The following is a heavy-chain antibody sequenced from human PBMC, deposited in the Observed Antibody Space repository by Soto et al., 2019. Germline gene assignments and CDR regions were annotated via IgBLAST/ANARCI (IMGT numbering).Heavy chain of an antibody. D-gene: IGHD1-26*01. J-gene: IGHJ4*02. CDR1: GFTFTTAW. CDR2: IKSKIDGGTA. Sequence: PGGSLRLSCAASGFTFTTAWINWVRQAPGKGLEWVGRIKSKIDGGTADFAAPVRGRFVISRDDSKSMAYLQMNSLKAEDTAIYYGARTGSLGGICFDYWGQGTLVTFSS. V-gene: IGHV3-15*07. CDR3: ARTGSLGGICFDY.